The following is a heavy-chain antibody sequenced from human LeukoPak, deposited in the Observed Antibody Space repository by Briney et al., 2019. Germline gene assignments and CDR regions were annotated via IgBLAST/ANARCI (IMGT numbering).Heavy chain of an antibody. Sequence: PGGSLRLSCAASGFTFSSYWMTWVRQAPGKGLEWVGRMKSKTDGGTADYAAPAKGRFTISRDDTKNTLYLQVSGLKTEDTAVYYCTTDGVILTGYLALDIWGQGTMVTVSS. CDR1: GFTFSSYW. J-gene: IGHJ3*02. V-gene: IGHV3-15*01. D-gene: IGHD3-9*01. CDR3: TTDGVILTGYLALDI. CDR2: MKSKTDGGTA.